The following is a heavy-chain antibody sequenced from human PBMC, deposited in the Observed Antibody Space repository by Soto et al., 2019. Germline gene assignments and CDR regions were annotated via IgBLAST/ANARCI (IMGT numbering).Heavy chain of an antibody. CDR1: GFIFRRYW. V-gene: IGHV3-7*01. Sequence: GFPRLSCSASGFIFRRYWMAWVRQAPGKGLEWVATIKLDGREKNYLDSVQGRFTISRDDAENSMYLQMSSLRGEDTAVYYCARDAGSSSRFDYWGQGTLVTVSS. CDR3: ARDAGSSSRFDY. CDR2: IKLDGREK. D-gene: IGHD2-2*01. J-gene: IGHJ4*02.